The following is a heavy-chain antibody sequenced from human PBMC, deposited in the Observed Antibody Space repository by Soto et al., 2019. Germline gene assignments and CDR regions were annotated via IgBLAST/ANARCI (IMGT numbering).Heavy chain of an antibody. CDR2: IIPIFGTA. CDR3: ARGSYDILTGYPTYYYGMDV. D-gene: IGHD3-9*01. CDR1: GGTFSSYA. J-gene: IGHJ6*04. V-gene: IGHV1-69*13. Sequence: SVKVSCKASGGTFSSYAISWVRQAPGQGLEWMGGIIPIFGTANYAQKFQGRVTITADESTSTAYMELSSLRSEDTAVYYCARGSYDILTGYPTYYYGMDVWGKGTTVTV.